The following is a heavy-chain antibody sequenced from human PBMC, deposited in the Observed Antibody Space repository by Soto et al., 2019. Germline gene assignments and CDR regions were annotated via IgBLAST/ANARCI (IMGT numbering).Heavy chain of an antibody. D-gene: IGHD2-2*01. CDR3: ANCRLPAIPAAADY. V-gene: IGHV1-46*04. CDR2: INPGSGST. Sequence: QVQLVQSGAEVKKPGASVKVSCKTSGYTFTSFQMHWVRQAPGQGLEWMGIINPGSGSTNYAQKLQGRVTMTSDTSTRTIYMELSSLRSEDTAVYYCANCRLPAIPAAADYWGQGTLVTVSS. J-gene: IGHJ4*02. CDR1: GYTFTSFQ.